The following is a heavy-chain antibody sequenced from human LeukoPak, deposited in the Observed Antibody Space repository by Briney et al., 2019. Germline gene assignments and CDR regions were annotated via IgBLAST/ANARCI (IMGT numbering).Heavy chain of an antibody. J-gene: IGHJ4*02. V-gene: IGHV4-61*01. CDR3: ARSYGDYFDY. CDR2: IYYSGST. CDR1: GGSVSSGSYY. D-gene: IGHD3-10*01. Sequence: SGTLSLTCTVSGGSVSSGSYYWSWIRQPPGKGLEWIGYIYYSGSTNYNPSLKSRVTISVDTSKNQFSLKLSSVTAADTAVYYCARSYGDYFDYWGQGTLVTVS.